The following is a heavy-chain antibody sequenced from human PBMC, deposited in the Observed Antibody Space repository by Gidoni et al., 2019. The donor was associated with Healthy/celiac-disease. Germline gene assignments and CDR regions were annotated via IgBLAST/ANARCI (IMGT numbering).Heavy chain of an antibody. CDR1: GFRFGTYG. D-gene: IGHD1-26*01. CDR3: AKELIGSGGYYPSLDY. J-gene: IGHJ4*02. V-gene: IGHV3-30*18. Sequence: VQLVESGGGVVQPGRSLGLSCAGSGFRFGTYGMHWVRQAPGKGLEWVSVISDDGSNEDYADSGTCRFTISSDTSKYTLYLHMNSLRAEDTAVYYCAKELIGSGGYYPSLDYWGQGTLVTVSS. CDR2: ISDDGSNE.